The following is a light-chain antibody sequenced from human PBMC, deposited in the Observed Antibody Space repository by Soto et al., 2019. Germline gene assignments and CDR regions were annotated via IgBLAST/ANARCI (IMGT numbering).Light chain of an antibody. CDR3: CTYAGSYTV. J-gene: IGLJ2*01. V-gene: IGLV2-11*01. Sequence: QSALTQPRSVSGSPGQSVTISCTGTSSDVGGYNYVSWYQQHPGKAPKLMIYDVSKRPSWVPDRFSGSKSGNTASLTISGLHAEDEADYYCCTYAGSYTVFGGGTKVTVL. CDR1: SSDVGGYNY. CDR2: DVS.